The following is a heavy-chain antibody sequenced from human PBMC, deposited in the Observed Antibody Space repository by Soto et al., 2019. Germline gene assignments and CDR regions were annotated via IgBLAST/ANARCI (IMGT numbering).Heavy chain of an antibody. Sequence: PSQTLSLTCVISGDSVSSNSAAWNWIRQSPSRGLEWLGRTYYRSKWYNDYAVSVKSRITINPDTSKNQFSLQLNSVTPEDTAVYYCASEMATIHRLGGSFDYWGQGTLVTVSS. CDR3: ASEMATIHRLGGSFDY. V-gene: IGHV6-1*01. J-gene: IGHJ4*02. CDR2: TYYRSKWYN. D-gene: IGHD5-12*01. CDR1: GDSVSSNSAA.